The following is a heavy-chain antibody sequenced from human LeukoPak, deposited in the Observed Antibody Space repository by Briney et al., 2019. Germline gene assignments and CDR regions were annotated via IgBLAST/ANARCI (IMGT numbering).Heavy chain of an antibody. J-gene: IGHJ3*02. CDR2: ISDSGDIT. CDR3: AKDRRGGSYYAATLDI. Sequence: GGSLRLSCAASGFTFSSYARSWVRQAPGKGLEWVSGISDSGDITYYADSVKGRFTISRDNSKNTLYVQMNSLRVEVTAVYYCAKDRRGGSYYAATLDIWGQGTMVTVSS. D-gene: IGHD1-26*01. CDR1: GFTFSSYA. V-gene: IGHV3-23*01.